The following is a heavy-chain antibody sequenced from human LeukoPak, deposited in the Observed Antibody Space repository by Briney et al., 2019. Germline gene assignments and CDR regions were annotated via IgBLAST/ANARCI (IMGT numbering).Heavy chain of an antibody. D-gene: IGHD4-17*01. V-gene: IGHV4-59*08. CDR3: ARRLRQNLFDP. J-gene: IGHJ5*02. Sequence: SETLSLTCTVSGVSISSDYWSWIRLPPGKGLERIGYIYYSGSSNYNPSLKSRVTMSVDTSKNQFSLKLTSVTAADTAVYYCARRLRQNLFDPWGQGTLVTVSS. CDR2: IYYSGSS. CDR1: GVSISSDY.